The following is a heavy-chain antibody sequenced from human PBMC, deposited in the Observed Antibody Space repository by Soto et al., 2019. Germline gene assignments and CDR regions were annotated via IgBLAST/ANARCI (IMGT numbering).Heavy chain of an antibody. V-gene: IGHV1-69*12. J-gene: IGHJ6*02. Sequence: QVQLVQSGAEVKKPGSSVKVSCKASGGTFSSYAISWVRQAPGQGLEWMGGIIPIFGTADYAQKFQGRVTITADASRSTANRELSRLRSEYKAVDYCAGVANYYGSPQVRYGMDVWGQGTTVTVSS. CDR3: AGVANYYGSPQVRYGMDV. CDR1: GGTFSSYA. CDR2: IIPIFGTA. D-gene: IGHD3-10*01.